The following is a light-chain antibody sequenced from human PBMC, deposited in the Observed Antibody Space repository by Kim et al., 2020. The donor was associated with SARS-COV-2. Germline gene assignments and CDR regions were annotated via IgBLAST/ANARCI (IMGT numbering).Light chain of an antibody. CDR2: AAS. CDR1: LDISNY. J-gene: IGKJ1*01. CDR3: QQYYSYPRT. V-gene: IGKV1-8*01. Sequence: AIRMTQSPSSFSPSTGDRVSITCRASLDISNYLAWYQQKPGKAPKFLIYAASTLQSGVPSRFSGSGSGTDFTLTITYLQSEDSATYYCQQYYSYPRTFGQGTKVDIK.